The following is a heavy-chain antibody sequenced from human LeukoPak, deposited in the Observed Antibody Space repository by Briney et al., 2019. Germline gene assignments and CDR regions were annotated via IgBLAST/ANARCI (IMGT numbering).Heavy chain of an antibody. CDR2: IYYSGST. CDR1: GYSISSGYY. J-gene: IGHJ5*02. D-gene: IGHD2-15*01. Sequence: SETLSLTCEVSGYSISSGYYWGWIRQPPGKGLEWIGSIYYSGSTHYNPSLKSRVTISVDMSKNHLSLKLSSVTAADTAVYYCARNVSTGVVGVAATPILANWFDPWGQGTLVTVSS. CDR3: ARNVSTGVVGVAATPILANWFDP. V-gene: IGHV4-38-2*01.